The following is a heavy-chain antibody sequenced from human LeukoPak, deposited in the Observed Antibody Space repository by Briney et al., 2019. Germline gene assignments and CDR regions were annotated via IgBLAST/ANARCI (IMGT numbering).Heavy chain of an antibody. CDR1: GFTFSSYW. CDR3: ARDPAGFVGVREPDYYDSSGFFDY. V-gene: IGHV3-74*01. J-gene: IGHJ4*02. Sequence: GGSLRLSCAASGFTFSSYWMHWVRQAPGKGLVWVSRIYSDGSSTNYADSVKGRFTISRDNAKNTLYLQMNSLRDEDTAVYYCARDPAGFVGVREPDYYDSSGFFDYWGQGTLVTVSS. CDR2: IYSDGSST. D-gene: IGHD3-22*01.